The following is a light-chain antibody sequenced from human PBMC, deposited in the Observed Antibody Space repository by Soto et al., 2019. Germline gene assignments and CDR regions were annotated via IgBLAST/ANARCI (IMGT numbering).Light chain of an antibody. Sequence: EIVLTQSPGTLSLSPGERATLSCRASQSVSIHLAWYQQKPGQAPRLLIYGASTRATGIPARFSGSGSGTEFTLTISSLQSEDFAVYYCQQYNNWWTFGQGTKVDIK. J-gene: IGKJ1*01. CDR3: QQYNNWWT. CDR2: GAS. CDR1: QSVSIH. V-gene: IGKV3-15*01.